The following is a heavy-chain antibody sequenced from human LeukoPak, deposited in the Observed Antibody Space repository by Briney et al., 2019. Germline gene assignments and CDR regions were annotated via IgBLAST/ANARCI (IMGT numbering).Heavy chain of an antibody. J-gene: IGHJ5*02. V-gene: IGHV3-30-3*01. CDR3: LVVPAAMALGSGWFDP. CDR1: GFTFSSYA. Sequence: PGGSLRLSCATSGFTFSSYAMHWVRQAPGKGLEWVAVISYDGSNKYYADSVKGRFTISRDNSKNTLYLQMNSLRAEDTAVYYALVVPAAMALGSGWFDPWGQGTLVTVSS. CDR2: ISYDGSNK. D-gene: IGHD2-2*01.